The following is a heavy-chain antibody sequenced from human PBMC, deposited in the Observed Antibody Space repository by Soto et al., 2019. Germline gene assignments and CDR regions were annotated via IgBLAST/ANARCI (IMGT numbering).Heavy chain of an antibody. Sequence: PGGSLRLSCAASGFTFSTYWMSWGRQAPGKGLEWVANIKYDGSEIFYVDSVKGRFTISRDNAKNSLYLQLNSLRGEDTAVYYCATPSYNSGSYYDNWGQGTQVTVSS. D-gene: IGHD3-10*01. J-gene: IGHJ4*02. CDR1: GFTFSTYW. CDR3: ATPSYNSGSYYDN. V-gene: IGHV3-7*02. CDR2: IKYDGSEI.